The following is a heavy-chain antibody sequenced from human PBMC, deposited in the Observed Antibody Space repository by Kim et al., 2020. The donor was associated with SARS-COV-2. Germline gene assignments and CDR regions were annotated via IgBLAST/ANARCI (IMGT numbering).Heavy chain of an antibody. J-gene: IGHJ4*02. D-gene: IGHD2-21*02. CDR3: VAEEVT. V-gene: IGHV3-7*03. Sequence: DGSAKNYVDSGKGRFTISRDNAKNSVYLQMNSLRAEDTAVYYGVAEEVTWGQGTLVTVSS. CDR2: DGSAK.